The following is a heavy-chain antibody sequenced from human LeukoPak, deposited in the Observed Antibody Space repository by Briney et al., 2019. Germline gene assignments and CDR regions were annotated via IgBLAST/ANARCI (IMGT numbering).Heavy chain of an antibody. CDR1: GFTFSSYG. V-gene: IGHV3-30*02. CDR3: AKDIGYSGTPGAFDI. CDR2: IRYDGSNK. D-gene: IGHD5-12*01. Sequence: GGSLRLSCAASGFTFSSYGMHWVRQAPGKGLEWVAFIRYDGSNKYYADSVKGRFTISRDNSKNTLDLQMNSLRAEDTAVYYCAKDIGYSGTPGAFDIWGQGTMVTVSS. J-gene: IGHJ3*02.